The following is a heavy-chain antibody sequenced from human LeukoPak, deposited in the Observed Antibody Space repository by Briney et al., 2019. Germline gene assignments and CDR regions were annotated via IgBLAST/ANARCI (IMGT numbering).Heavy chain of an antibody. Sequence: GGSLRLSCEPYGSSLSISGTNCVRQAPGKGLEWVSYISSSSDLMSYVDSVKGRFTVSRDNAKNSLFLQMNSLRDEDTAVYYCARVLRGLYNLGDWGQGTLVTVSS. J-gene: IGHJ4*02. CDR3: ARVLRGLYNLGD. V-gene: IGHV3-48*02. CDR1: GSSLSISG. CDR2: ISSSSDLM. D-gene: IGHD3-10*01.